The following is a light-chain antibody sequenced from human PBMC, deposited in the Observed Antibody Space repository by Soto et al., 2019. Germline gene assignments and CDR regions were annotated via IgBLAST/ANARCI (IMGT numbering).Light chain of an antibody. V-gene: IGKV1-5*03. J-gene: IGKJ4*01. CDR2: KAS. Sequence: HITQSPSTLSASVGDRVTITCRASQSISSWLAWYQKKPGQAPKLLIYKASSLESGVPSRFSGSGSGTDFNLTISRLQPEDFATYYCQQANSFPLTFGGGTK. CDR1: QSISSW. CDR3: QQANSFPLT.